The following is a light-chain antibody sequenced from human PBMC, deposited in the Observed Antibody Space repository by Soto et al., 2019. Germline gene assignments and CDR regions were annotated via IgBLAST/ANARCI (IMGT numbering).Light chain of an antibody. CDR1: QGISSS. V-gene: IGKV1-8*01. CDR2: TAS. Sequence: AIRMTQSPSSLSASTGDRVTITCRASQGISSSLAWYQQKPGKAPKVLINTASTLQSGVPSRFSGSGSGTDFTLTISRLQSEDFANYYCQQYYTYPWTFGQGTKVEVK. CDR3: QQYYTYPWT. J-gene: IGKJ1*01.